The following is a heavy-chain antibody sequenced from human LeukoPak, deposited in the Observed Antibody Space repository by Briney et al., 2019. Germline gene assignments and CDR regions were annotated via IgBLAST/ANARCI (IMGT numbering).Heavy chain of an antibody. V-gene: IGHV3-7*01. J-gene: IGHJ4*02. D-gene: IGHD2-2*01. CDR3: ARGEYQLLFGY. CDR1: GFTFSSYW. CDR2: RKEDGSEK. Sequence: PGGSLRLSCAASGFTFSSYWMSWVRQAPGKGLEWVANRKEDGSEKYCVDSVKGRFTISRDNAKNSLYLQMNSLRAEDTAVYYCARGEYQLLFGYWGQGTLVTVSS.